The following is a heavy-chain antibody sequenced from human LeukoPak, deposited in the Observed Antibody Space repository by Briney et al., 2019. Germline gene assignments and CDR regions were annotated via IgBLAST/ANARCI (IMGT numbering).Heavy chain of an antibody. Sequence: PGGSLRLSCAASGFTFSSYWMSWVRQAPGKGLEWVANIKQDGREKSYVDSVKGRFTISRDNAKNSLYLQMNSLRAEDTAVYYCASSTYYDFWSGHLGFDYWGQGTLVTVSS. V-gene: IGHV3-7*01. CDR3: ASSTYYDFWSGHLGFDY. CDR2: IKQDGREK. J-gene: IGHJ4*02. CDR1: GFTFSSYW. D-gene: IGHD3-3*01.